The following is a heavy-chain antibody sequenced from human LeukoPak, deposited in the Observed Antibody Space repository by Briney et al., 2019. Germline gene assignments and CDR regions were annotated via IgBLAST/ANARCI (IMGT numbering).Heavy chain of an antibody. V-gene: IGHV4-4*07. CDR1: SGSINSYY. D-gene: IGHD3-16*01. CDR2: IYTTGNT. J-gene: IGHJ4*02. CDR3: ARHGYTASHYFLDY. Sequence: SETLSLTCTVSSGSINSYYWGWVRQPAGRGLEWIGRIYTTGNTNYNPSPKSRLTMSIDTSKGQFSLNLRSVTAADTAIYYCARHGYTASHYFLDYWSQGTLVTVSP.